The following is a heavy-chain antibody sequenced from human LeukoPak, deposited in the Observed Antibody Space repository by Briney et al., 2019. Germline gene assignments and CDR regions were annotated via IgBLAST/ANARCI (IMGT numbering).Heavy chain of an antibody. J-gene: IGHJ4*02. CDR3: ARNSGYAQEY. CDR1: GGSISTYY. Sequence: PSETLSLTCTVSGGSISTYYWGWIRQPPGKGLEWIGSIHHSGSTYYNPSLKSRVTISVDISKNQFSLRLSSLTAADTAVYYCARNSGYAQEYWGQGTLVTVSS. CDR2: IHHSGST. D-gene: IGHD3-16*01. V-gene: IGHV4-39*07.